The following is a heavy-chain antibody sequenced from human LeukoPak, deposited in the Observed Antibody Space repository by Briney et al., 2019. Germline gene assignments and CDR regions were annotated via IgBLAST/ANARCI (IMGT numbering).Heavy chain of an antibody. Sequence: SETLSLTCTVSDDSITMYYWTWIRQPPGKGLEWIGYVDHTGSTKFNPSLNGRVSISRDTSNNFFSLRLRSVTAADTAVYFCARGRVSSSTWYSTYYYFFYMDSWGKGTTVTVSS. D-gene: IGHD4-11*01. CDR2: VDHTGST. V-gene: IGHV4-59*01. CDR3: ARGRVSSSTWYSTYYYFFYMDS. CDR1: DDSITMYY. J-gene: IGHJ6*03.